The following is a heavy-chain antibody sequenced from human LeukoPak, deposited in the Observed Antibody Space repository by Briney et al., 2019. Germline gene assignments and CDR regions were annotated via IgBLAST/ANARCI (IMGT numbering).Heavy chain of an antibody. Sequence: GASVKVSCKASGGTFSSYAISWVRQAPGQGLEWMGRIIPILGIANYAQKFQGRVTITADKSTSTAYMELSSLRSEDTAVYYCATEFFISYSTTFDYWGQGTLVTVSS. CDR1: GGTFSSYA. V-gene: IGHV1-69*04. J-gene: IGHJ4*02. D-gene: IGHD4-11*01. CDR3: ATEFFISYSTTFDY. CDR2: IIPILGIA.